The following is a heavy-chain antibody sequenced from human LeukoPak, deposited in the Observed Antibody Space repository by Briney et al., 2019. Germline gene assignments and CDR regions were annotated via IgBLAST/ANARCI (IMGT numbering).Heavy chain of an antibody. V-gene: IGHV1-18*01. CDR1: GYTFTSYD. Sequence: ASVKVSCKASGYTFTSYDINWVRQATGQGLEWMGWISAYNGNTNYAQKLQGRVTMTTDTSTSTAYMELSRLRSDDTAVYYCARLGGARGSYWGQGTLVTVSS. CDR2: ISAYNGNT. CDR3: ARLGGARGSY. D-gene: IGHD3-16*01. J-gene: IGHJ4*02.